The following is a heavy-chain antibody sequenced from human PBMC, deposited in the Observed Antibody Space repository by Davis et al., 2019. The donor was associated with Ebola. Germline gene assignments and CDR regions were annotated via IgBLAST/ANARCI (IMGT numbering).Heavy chain of an antibody. J-gene: IGHJ4*02. V-gene: IGHV1-2*06. CDR2: IHPYTGVP. CDR3: ARHTDSCTRDSCSFTLDH. Sequence: AASVKVSCKASGYTFSDYYVHWVRQAPGQGLEYMGRIHPYTGVPIYARKFQGRVTVTWDTSISTAYMELSGLRSDDAAVYYCARHTDSCTRDSCSFTLDHWGQGSLVTVSS. CDR1: GYTFSDYY. D-gene: IGHD2-2*01.